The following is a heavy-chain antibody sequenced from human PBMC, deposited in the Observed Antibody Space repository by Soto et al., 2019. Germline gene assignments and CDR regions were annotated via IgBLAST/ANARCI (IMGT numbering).Heavy chain of an antibody. V-gene: IGHV4-34*01. D-gene: IGHD3-16*01. Sequence: SSEPLSLPCAVYGGFLSESYWTWIRQPPVKGLEWIGEINHVGGTNYNPSLKSRVTMSVDTSQNQFSLRLISVTAADTAMYFCVRIRYQLPSSVLWLDPWGQGTPVTVSS. CDR1: GGFLSESY. CDR3: VRIRYQLPSSVLWLDP. CDR2: INHVGGT. J-gene: IGHJ5*02.